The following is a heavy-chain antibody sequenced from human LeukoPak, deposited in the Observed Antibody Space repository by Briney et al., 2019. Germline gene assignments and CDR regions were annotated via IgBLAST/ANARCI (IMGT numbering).Heavy chain of an antibody. CDR3: ARAGQQQLVGHY. J-gene: IGHJ4*02. V-gene: IGHV1-46*01. Sequence: GASLKVSCKASGYTFASSYVHWGRQAPGQGRGWMGMINPSGGSTTYAQKFQGRVTMTRDTSTSTVYMELSSLRSEDTAVYYCARAGQQQLVGHYWGQGTLVTVSS. CDR1: GYTFASSY. D-gene: IGHD6-13*01. CDR2: INPSGGST.